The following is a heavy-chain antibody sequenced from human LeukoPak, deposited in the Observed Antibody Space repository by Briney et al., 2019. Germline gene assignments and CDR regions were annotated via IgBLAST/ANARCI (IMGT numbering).Heavy chain of an antibody. CDR2: ISAYNGNT. V-gene: IGHV1-18*01. D-gene: IGHD1-26*01. Sequence: AASVKVSCKASGGTFSSYAISWVRQAPGQGLEWMGWISAYNGNTNYAQKLQGRVTMTTDTSTSTAYMELRSLRSDDTAVYYCASSMGTWEPHDYWGQGTLVTVSS. CDR3: ASSMGTWEPHDY. J-gene: IGHJ4*02. CDR1: GGTFSSYA.